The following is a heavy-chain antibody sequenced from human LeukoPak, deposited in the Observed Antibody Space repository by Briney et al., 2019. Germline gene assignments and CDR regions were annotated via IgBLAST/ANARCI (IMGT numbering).Heavy chain of an antibody. CDR2: IKQDGSEK. D-gene: IGHD1-26*01. J-gene: IGHJ4*02. CDR3: ARGSGGSEYYFDY. Sequence: PGGSLRLSYAASGFTFSSYWMSWVRQAPGKGLEWVANIKQDGSEKYYVDSVKGRFTISRDNAKNSLYLQMNSLRAEDTAVYYCARGSGGSEYYFDYWGQGTLVTVSS. V-gene: IGHV3-7*04. CDR1: GFTFSSYW.